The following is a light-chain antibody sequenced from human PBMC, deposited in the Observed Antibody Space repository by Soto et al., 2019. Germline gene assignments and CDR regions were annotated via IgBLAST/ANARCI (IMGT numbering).Light chain of an antibody. V-gene: IGLV2-14*01. Sequence: QPVLTQPASVSGSPGQSLTISCTGTSNDIGGFNYVSWYRQYPGKAPKLMIYEVSTRPSGVSNRFSGSKSGNTASLTISGLHTEDEADYYCSSYTDNTTLLFGGGTKLTVL. CDR2: EVS. CDR3: SSYTDNTTLL. CDR1: SNDIGGFNY. J-gene: IGLJ2*01.